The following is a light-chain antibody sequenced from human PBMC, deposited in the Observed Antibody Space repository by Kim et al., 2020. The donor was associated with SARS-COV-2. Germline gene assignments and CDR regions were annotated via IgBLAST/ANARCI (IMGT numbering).Light chain of an antibody. CDR1: QSVRSSY. CDR3: QQYGTSPWT. J-gene: IGKJ1*01. Sequence: CPGERATLSCRASQSVRSSYLAWYQQKSGQAPRLLIYGASSRATGIPDRFSGSGSGTDFTLTISRLEPEDFAVYYCQQYGTSPWTFGQGTKVDIK. CDR2: GAS. V-gene: IGKV3-20*01.